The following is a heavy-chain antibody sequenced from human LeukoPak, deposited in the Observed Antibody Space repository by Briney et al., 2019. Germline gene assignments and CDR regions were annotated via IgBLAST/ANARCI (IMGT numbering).Heavy chain of an antibody. J-gene: IGHJ4*02. V-gene: IGHV3-21*01. CDR3: ARDDSSGYYQDY. CDR2: ISSSSSYI. D-gene: IGHD3-22*01. CDR1: GFTFSSYS. Sequence: GGSLRLSCAASGFTFSSYSMNWVRQAPGKGLEGVSSISSSSSYIYYADSVKGRFTISRDNAKNSLYLQMNSLRAEDTAVYYRARDDSSGYYQDYWGQGTLVTVSS.